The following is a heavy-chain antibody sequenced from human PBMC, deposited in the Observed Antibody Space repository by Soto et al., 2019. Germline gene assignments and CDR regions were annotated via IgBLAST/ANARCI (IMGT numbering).Heavy chain of an antibody. V-gene: IGHV5-51*01. J-gene: IGHJ5*02. D-gene: IGHD4-4*01. CDR3: AISRPSKTYSPFDR. Sequence: GESLKISCKGSGYSFTSYWIGWVRQMPGKGLEWMGIIYPGDSDTRYSPSFQGQVTISADKSISTAYLQWSSLKASDTAMHYCAISRPSKTYSPFDRWGQGTLVAVSS. CDR2: IYPGDSDT. CDR1: GYSFTSYW.